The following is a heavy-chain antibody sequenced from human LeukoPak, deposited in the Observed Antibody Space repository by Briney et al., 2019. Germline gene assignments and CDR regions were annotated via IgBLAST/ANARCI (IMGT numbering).Heavy chain of an antibody. D-gene: IGHD6-25*01. Sequence: PGGSLRLSCAASGFTFSSYGMSWVRQAPGKGLEWVSAISGSGGSTYYADSVKGRFTISRDNAKNSLYLQMDSLRAEDTAVYYCARGGLSSCWGQGTLVTVSS. CDR3: ARGGLSSC. V-gene: IGHV3-23*01. CDR1: GFTFSSYG. J-gene: IGHJ4*02. CDR2: ISGSGGST.